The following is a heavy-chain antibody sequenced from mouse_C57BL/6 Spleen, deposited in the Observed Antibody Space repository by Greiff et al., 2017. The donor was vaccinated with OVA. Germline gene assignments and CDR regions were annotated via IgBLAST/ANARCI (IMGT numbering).Heavy chain of an antibody. CDR3: ARWGCSRRDY. J-gene: IGHJ2*01. CDR1: GYTFTSYT. CDR2: INPSSGYT. Sequence: QVQLQQSGAELARPGASVKMSCKASGYTFTSYTMHWVKQRTGQGLEWIGYINPSSGYTKYNQKFKDKATLTADKSSSTAYMQLSSLTSEDSAVYYCARWGCSRRDYWGQGTTLTVSS. V-gene: IGHV1-4*01. D-gene: IGHD6-5*01.